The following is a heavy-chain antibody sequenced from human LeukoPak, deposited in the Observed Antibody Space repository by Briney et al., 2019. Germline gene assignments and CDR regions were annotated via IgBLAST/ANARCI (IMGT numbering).Heavy chain of an antibody. CDR2: IYYSGNT. Sequence: SETLSLTCTVSGVSISSSNSYWGWIRQPPGKGLEWIGSIYYSGNTYYNASLKSQVSISIDTSKNQFSLRLTSVTAADTAVYYCARSPRVATILGPAYVFDLWGQGTLVPVSS. J-gene: IGHJ3*01. CDR1: GVSISSSNSY. CDR3: ARSPRVATILGPAYVFDL. V-gene: IGHV4-39*01. D-gene: IGHD5-12*01.